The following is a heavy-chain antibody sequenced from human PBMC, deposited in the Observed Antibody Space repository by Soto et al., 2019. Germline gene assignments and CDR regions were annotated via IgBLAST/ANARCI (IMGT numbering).Heavy chain of an antibody. CDR1: GFTFTSYG. CDR3: VSDRGYGHASAPYS. Sequence: QAHLVESGGGVVQPGRSLRLSCAASGFTFTSYGMHWVRQAPGTRLEWVAVISYDGGLQHYADSVKGRFTISRDNSKNMVLLQMNSRRADDTAVYYWVSDRGYGHASAPYSWGQGTLVSVSS. V-gene: IGHV3-30*03. J-gene: IGHJ4*02. D-gene: IGHD5-18*01. CDR2: ISYDGGLQ.